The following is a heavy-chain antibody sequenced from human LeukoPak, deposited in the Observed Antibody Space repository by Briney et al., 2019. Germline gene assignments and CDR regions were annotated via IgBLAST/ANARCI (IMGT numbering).Heavy chain of an antibody. J-gene: IGHJ5*02. Sequence: SGPTLANPTQTFTLTCTFFLFWLSTPAVGVGAIRERPGKALGWHALLSLAHEKSYSPSLKSRLSITKDTTKNQVVLTMTNMDPVDTATYYCTHRRLYYDFWGCYYRGFDLWGQGTLVTVSS. D-gene: IGHD3-3*01. CDR3: THRRLYYDFWGCYYRGFDL. CDR2: LSLAHEK. V-gene: IGHV2-5*02. CDR1: LFWLSTPAVG.